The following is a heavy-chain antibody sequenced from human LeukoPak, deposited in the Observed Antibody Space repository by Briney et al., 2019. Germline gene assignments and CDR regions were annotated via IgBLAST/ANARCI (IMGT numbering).Heavy chain of an antibody. J-gene: IGHJ4*02. CDR1: GFTFSTYV. V-gene: IGHV3-23*01. D-gene: IGHD1-1*01. CDR2: ISGSGGST. Sequence: GGSLRLSCAASGFTFSTYVMSWVRQAPGKGLEWVSAISGSGGSTYYADSVKGRFTISRDNSKNTLYLQMNSLGADDTAVYYCAKGNWRYFDYWGQGTLITVSS. CDR3: AKGNWRYFDY.